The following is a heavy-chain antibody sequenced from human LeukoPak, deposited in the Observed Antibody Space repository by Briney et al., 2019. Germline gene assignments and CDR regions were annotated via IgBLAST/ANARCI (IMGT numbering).Heavy chain of an antibody. CDR3: ARTDYYGSGSFFY. J-gene: IGHJ4*02. Sequence: SETLSLTCAVSGYSISSGYYWGWIRQPPGKGLEWIGSIYHSGSTYYNPSLKSRVTISVDTSKNQFSLKLSSVTAAGTAVYYCARTDYYGSGSFFYWGQGTLVTVSS. CDR2: IYHSGST. V-gene: IGHV4-38-2*01. CDR1: GYSISSGYY. D-gene: IGHD3-10*01.